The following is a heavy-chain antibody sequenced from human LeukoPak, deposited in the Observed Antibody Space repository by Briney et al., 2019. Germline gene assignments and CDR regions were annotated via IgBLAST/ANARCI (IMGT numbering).Heavy chain of an antibody. J-gene: IGHJ4*02. CDR2: IFGSGGSA. V-gene: IGHV3-23*01. Sequence: GGSLRLSCAASGFTFNNYAMYWVRQAPGKGLEWVSGIFGSGGSAHYADSVKGRFTISRDNSKNTVYLQMDSLRVEDTAVYHCGKTTTGYSSGRYPGWPVDYWGQGTLVTVSS. CDR1: GFTFNNYA. CDR3: GKTTTGYSSGRYPGWPVDY. D-gene: IGHD6-19*01.